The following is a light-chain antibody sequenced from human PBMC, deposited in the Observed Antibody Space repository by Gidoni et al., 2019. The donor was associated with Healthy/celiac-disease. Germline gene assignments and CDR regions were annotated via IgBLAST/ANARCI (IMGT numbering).Light chain of an antibody. CDR3: QQRSNWPPKYT. V-gene: IGKV3-11*01. Sequence: EIVLTQPPATLSLSPGERATLSRRASQSVSSYLAWYQQKPGQAHRLLIYDASNRATGIPARFSGSGSGTDFALSISSRRPEDFAVYYCQQRSNWPPKYTFGQGTKLEIK. J-gene: IGKJ2*01. CDR2: DAS. CDR1: QSVSSY.